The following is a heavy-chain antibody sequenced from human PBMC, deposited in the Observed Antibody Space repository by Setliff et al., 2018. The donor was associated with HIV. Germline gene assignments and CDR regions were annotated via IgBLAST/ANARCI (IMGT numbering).Heavy chain of an antibody. CDR3: ASIAPAAMWGGGAFDI. V-gene: IGHV1-3*01. D-gene: IGHD2-2*01. Sequence: GASVKVSCKASGYTFTTYAIHWVRQAPGQGLEWMGWINAGNGNTKYSQKFQGRVTITRDTFASTAYMELRSLTSEDTAVYSCASIAPAAMWGGGAFDIWGQGTVVTVSS. CDR1: GYTFTTYA. CDR2: INAGNGNT. J-gene: IGHJ3*02.